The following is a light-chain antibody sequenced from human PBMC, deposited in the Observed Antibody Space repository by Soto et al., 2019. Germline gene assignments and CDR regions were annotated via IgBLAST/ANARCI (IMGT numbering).Light chain of an antibody. Sequence: EIVLTQSPGALSLSPGERATLSCRASQTASSSHLAWYQQKPGQAPRLLIYDASSRATGISDRFSGSGSGTDFTLTISRLEPEDFAVYYCQQYGRSPYTFXQGTKADIK. CDR1: QTASSSH. V-gene: IGKV3-20*01. CDR3: QQYGRSPYT. CDR2: DAS. J-gene: IGKJ2*01.